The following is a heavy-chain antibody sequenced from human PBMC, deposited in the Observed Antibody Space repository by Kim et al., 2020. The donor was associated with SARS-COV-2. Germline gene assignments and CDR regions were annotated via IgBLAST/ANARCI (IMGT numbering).Heavy chain of an antibody. Sequence: ASVKVSCKASGYTFTSYDINWVRQATGQGLEWMGWMNPNSGNTGYAQKFQGRVTMTRNTSISTAYMELSSLRSEDTAVYYCARDIWADYGGNDYYYGMDVWGQGTTVTVSS. V-gene: IGHV1-8*01. CDR3: ARDIWADYGGNDYYYGMDV. J-gene: IGHJ6*02. CDR2: MNPNSGNT. D-gene: IGHD4-17*01. CDR1: GYTFTSYD.